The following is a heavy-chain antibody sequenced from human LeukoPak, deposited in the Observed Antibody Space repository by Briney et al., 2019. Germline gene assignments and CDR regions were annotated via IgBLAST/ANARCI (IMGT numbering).Heavy chain of an antibody. CDR2: HYHSGSA. Sequence: SQTLSLTCTVSGGSISSGGYYWSWIRQPPGKGLEWIGYHYHSGSAYYNPSLKSRVTISVDRSKNQFSLKMTSVTAADTAVYYCARHIGGGIEDMDVWGRGTKVTVSS. D-gene: IGHD3-16*02. CDR1: GGSISSGGYY. V-gene: IGHV4-30-2*01. J-gene: IGHJ6*03. CDR3: ARHIGGGIEDMDV.